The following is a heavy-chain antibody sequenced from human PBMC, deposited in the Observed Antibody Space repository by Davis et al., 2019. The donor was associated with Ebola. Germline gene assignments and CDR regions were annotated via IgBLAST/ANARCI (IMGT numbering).Heavy chain of an antibody. J-gene: IGHJ4*02. CDR2: IYYSGST. CDR1: GGSVGSDY. V-gene: IGHV4-59*02. CDR3: AREGYSSAWPSFFDY. D-gene: IGHD6-19*01. Sequence: MPSETLSLTCSVSGGSVGSDYWSWIRQSPGKGLEWIGYIYYSGSTIYNPSLKSRVTISVDTSKKQFSLKLSSVTAADTAVYYCAREGYSSAWPSFFDYWGQGTLVTVSS.